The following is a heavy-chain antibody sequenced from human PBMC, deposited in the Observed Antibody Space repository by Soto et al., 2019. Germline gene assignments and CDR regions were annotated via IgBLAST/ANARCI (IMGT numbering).Heavy chain of an antibody. CDR2: ISVYNGNT. CDR1: GYTFTSYG. D-gene: IGHD3-10*01. V-gene: IGHV1-18*01. J-gene: IGHJ6*02. CDR3: TREGSAPYYYYGMDA. Sequence: GASVKVSCKGSGYTFTSYGISWVRQAPGQGLEWMGWISVYNGNTNYAQNLQGRVIMTADTSTSTAYMELRSLRSDDTAVYYCTREGSAPYYYYGMDAWGQGTTVTVSS.